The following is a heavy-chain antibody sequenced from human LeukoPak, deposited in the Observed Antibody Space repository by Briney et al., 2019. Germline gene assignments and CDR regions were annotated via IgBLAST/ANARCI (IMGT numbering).Heavy chain of an antibody. V-gene: IGHV3-30*18. Sequence: GGSLRLSCAASGFTFSSYCMHWVRQVPGKWREWVAVISYDGSNTYYGDSVKGRFAISRDNSKNTVYLQMNSLRAEDTAVYYCAKENYFGSGSYPDYWGQGALVTVSS. D-gene: IGHD3-10*01. CDR3: AKENYFGSGSYPDY. J-gene: IGHJ4*02. CDR2: ISYDGSNT. CDR1: GFTFSSYC.